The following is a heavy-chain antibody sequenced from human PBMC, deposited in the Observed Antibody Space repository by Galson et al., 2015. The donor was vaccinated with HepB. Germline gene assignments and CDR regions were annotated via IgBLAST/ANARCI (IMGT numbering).Heavy chain of an antibody. Sequence: QSGAEVKKPGESLRISCTGSGSSFPSYWISWVRQMPGKGLEWMGRIDPSDSYTNYSPSFQGHVTISADKSISTAYLQWSSLKASDTAMYYCAAGYCSSTSRYGLNYYYYYMDVWGKGTTVTVSS. CDR3: AAGYCSSTSRYGLNYYYYYMDV. D-gene: IGHD2-2*01. V-gene: IGHV5-10-1*01. CDR2: IDPSDSYT. J-gene: IGHJ6*03. CDR1: GSSFPSYW.